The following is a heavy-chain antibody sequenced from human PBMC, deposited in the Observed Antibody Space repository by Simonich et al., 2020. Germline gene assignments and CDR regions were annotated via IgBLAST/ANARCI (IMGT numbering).Heavy chain of an antibody. Sequence: QVQLVQSGAEVKKPGASVKVSCKASGYTFTGYYMHWVRQAPGQGLEWRGWINPNSGGKTSAQKFEGRVTMTRDTSISTAYMELSRLRSDDTAVYYCARGGLGHWYFDLWGRGTLVTVSS. CDR1: GYTFTGYY. J-gene: IGHJ2*01. CDR2: INPNSGGK. V-gene: IGHV1-2*02. D-gene: IGHD6-25*01. CDR3: ARGGLGHWYFDL.